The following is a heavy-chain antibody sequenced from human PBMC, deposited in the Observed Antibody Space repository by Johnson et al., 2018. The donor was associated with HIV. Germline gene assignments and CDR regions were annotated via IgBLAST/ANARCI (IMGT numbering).Heavy chain of an antibody. D-gene: IGHD1-7*01. CDR2: ISYDGNNK. Sequence: VQLVESGGGVVQPGRSLRLSCAASGFTFSNYAMHWVRQAPGKGLEWVAVISYDGNNKYYADSVKGRFTISRENAKNSLNLQMNSLRAEDTAVYYCARENYRRRDALDVWGQGTVVIVSS. V-gene: IGHV3-30*04. J-gene: IGHJ3*01. CDR1: GFTFSNYA. CDR3: ARENYRRRDALDV.